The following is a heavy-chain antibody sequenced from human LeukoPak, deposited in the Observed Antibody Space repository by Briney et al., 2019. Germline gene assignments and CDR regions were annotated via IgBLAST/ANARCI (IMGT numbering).Heavy chain of an antibody. J-gene: IGHJ5*02. V-gene: IGHV4-59*01. CDR1: GGSISSYY. CDR3: ARGSMMVGP. CDR2: IHHSGST. Sequence: SETLSLTCTVSGGSISSYYWSWIRQPPGKGLEYIGYIHHSGSTNYNPSFVSRVTMSVDTSKNQLSLKLSAVTAADTAVYFCARGSMMVGPWGQGTLVTVSS. D-gene: IGHD3-16*01.